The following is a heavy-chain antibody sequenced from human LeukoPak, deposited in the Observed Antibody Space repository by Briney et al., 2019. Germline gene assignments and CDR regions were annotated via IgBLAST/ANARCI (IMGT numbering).Heavy chain of an antibody. CDR2: INPNSGGT. J-gene: IGHJ5*02. Sequence: GASVKVSCKASGYTFTGYYMHWVRQAPGQGLEWMGWINPNSGGTNYAQKFQGRVTMTRDTSISTAYMELSRLRSDDTAVYYRARDFGGCSSTSCRSVGWFDPWGQGTLVTVSS. CDR1: GYTFTGYY. CDR3: ARDFGGCSSTSCRSVGWFDP. D-gene: IGHD2-2*01. V-gene: IGHV1-2*02.